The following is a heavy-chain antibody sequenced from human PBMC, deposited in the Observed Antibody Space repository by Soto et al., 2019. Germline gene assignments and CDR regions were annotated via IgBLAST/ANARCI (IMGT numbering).Heavy chain of an antibody. Sequence: QVHLVESGGGLVKPGGSLRLSCAGSGFTFSEHYMSWIRQAPGKGLEWISYVSSSDSTVYYADSVKGRFTISRDNAKNSLYLQMNSLRVEETAVYYCARDLGYYDSSGYFDYWGQGTLVTVSS. J-gene: IGHJ4*02. V-gene: IGHV3-11*01. CDR2: VSSSDSTV. CDR1: GFTFSEHY. D-gene: IGHD3-22*01. CDR3: ARDLGYYDSSGYFDY.